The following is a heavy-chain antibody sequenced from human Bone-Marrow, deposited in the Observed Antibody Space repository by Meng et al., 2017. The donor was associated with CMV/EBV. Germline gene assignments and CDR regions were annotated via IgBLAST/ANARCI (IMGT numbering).Heavy chain of an antibody. V-gene: IGHV4-39*01. CDR2: IYYSGST. CDR1: GGSISSSSYY. D-gene: IGHD1-26*01. J-gene: IGHJ4*02. CDR3: ARIVGATRDFDY. Sequence: SCTVSGGSISSSSYYWGWIRQPPGKGLEWIGSIYYSGSTYYNPSLKSRVTISVDTSKNQFSLKLSSVTAADTAVYYCARIVGATRDFDYWGQGTLVTVSS.